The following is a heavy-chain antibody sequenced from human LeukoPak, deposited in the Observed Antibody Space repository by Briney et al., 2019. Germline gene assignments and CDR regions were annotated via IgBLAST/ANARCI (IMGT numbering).Heavy chain of an antibody. V-gene: IGHV1-3*03. CDR3: AGGPGGGYSYGNWFDP. CDR2: INAGNGNT. D-gene: IGHD5-18*01. J-gene: IGHJ5*02. Sequence: GASVKVSCKASGYTFTSYGISWVRQAPGQRLEWMGWINAGNGNTKYSQEFQGRVTITRDTSASTAYMELSSLRSEDMAVYYCAGGPGGGYSYGNWFDPWGQGTLVTVSS. CDR1: GYTFTSYG.